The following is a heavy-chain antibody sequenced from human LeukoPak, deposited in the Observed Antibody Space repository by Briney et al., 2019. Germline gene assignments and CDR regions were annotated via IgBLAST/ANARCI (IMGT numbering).Heavy chain of an antibody. Sequence: VASVKLSCNASGYTFTSYGISWVRHAPGQGLEWMGWISAYNGNTNYAQKLKGRVTMTTDTYTSTAYMELRSMRSDDTAVYYCAGVVVTTGFDYWGQGTLVTVSS. D-gene: IGHD4/OR15-4a*01. CDR3: AGVVVTTGFDY. CDR2: ISAYNGNT. J-gene: IGHJ4*02. V-gene: IGHV1-18*01. CDR1: GYTFTSYG.